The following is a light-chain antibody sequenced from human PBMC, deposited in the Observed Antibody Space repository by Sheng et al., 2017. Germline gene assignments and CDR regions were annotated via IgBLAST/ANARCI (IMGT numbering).Light chain of an antibody. J-gene: IGKJ4*01. Sequence: EIVLTQSPGTLSLSPGERATLSCRASQSVSSSYLAWYQQKPGQAPRLLIYGASSRATGIPDRFSGSGSGTEFTLAISSLQSEDFAVYYCQQYNNWPPLTFGGGTKVEIE. CDR3: QQYNNWPPLT. CDR1: QSVSSSY. CDR2: GAS. V-gene: IGKV3-20*01.